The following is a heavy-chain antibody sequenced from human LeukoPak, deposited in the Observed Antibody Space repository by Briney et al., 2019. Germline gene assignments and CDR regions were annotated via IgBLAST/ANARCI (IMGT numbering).Heavy chain of an antibody. Sequence: GASVKVSCKASGYTFSMYNMHWVRQAPGQGLEWMGIINPSGGTSYAQKLQGRITMTRDTSTSTLYMELRSLRSEDTAVYYCAREGVAGTGLDFWGQGTLVTVSS. V-gene: IGHV1-46*01. CDR3: AREGVAGTGLDF. J-gene: IGHJ4*02. D-gene: IGHD6-13*01. CDR2: INPSGGT. CDR1: GYTFSMYN.